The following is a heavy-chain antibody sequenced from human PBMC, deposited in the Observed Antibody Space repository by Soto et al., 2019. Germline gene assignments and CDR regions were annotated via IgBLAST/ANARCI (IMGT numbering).Heavy chain of an antibody. V-gene: IGHV1-18*01. J-gene: IGHJ6*02. CDR3: ARGEVVVAATKKYYYYGMDV. Sequence: ASVKVSCKASGYTFTSYGISWVRQAPGQGLEWMGWVSAYNGNTNYAQKLQDRVTMTTDTSTSTAYMELRSLRSDDTAVYYCARGEVVVAATKKYYYYGMDVWGQGTTVTVSS. D-gene: IGHD2-15*01. CDR1: GYTFTSYG. CDR2: VSAYNGNT.